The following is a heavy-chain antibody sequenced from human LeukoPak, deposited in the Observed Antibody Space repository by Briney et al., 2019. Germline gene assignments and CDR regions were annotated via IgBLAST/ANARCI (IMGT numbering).Heavy chain of an antibody. CDR3: AKARIAVAVREDLDH. CDR1: GFTFSSYG. Sequence: GGSLILSCAASGFTFSSYGMHWVRQAPGKGLEWVAFIRSDGSNKYYGDSVKGRFTISRDNSKNTLYLQMNSLRPEDTAVFYCAKARIAVAVREDLDHWGQGTLVTVSS. V-gene: IGHV3-30*02. CDR2: IRSDGSNK. J-gene: IGHJ4*02. D-gene: IGHD6-19*01.